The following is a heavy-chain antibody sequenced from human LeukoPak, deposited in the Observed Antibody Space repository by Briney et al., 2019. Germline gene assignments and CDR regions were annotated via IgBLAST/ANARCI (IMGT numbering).Heavy chain of an antibody. D-gene: IGHD3-3*01. V-gene: IGHV3-21*01. J-gene: IGHJ6*03. CDR3: ARDSGYDFWSGYYPMDV. Sequence: DSIQGRFTISRDNAKNSLYLQMNSLRAEDTAVYYCARDSGYDFWSGYYPMDVWGKGTTVTVSS.